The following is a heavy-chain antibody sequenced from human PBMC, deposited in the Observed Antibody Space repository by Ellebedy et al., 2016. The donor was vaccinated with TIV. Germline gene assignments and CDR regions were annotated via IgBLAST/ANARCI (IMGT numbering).Heavy chain of an antibody. D-gene: IGHD3-10*01. J-gene: IGHJ4*02. Sequence: GGSLRLSCAASGFTFSSYAMHWVRQAPGKGLEWVSGISWNSAGIDYADSVKGRFTISRDNAKKSLYLQMNSLRPEDTALYYCAKSAIVVRGLIPTCLDYWGQGTQVTVSS. V-gene: IGHV3-9*01. CDR2: ISWNSAGI. CDR1: GFTFSSYA. CDR3: AKSAIVVRGLIPTCLDY.